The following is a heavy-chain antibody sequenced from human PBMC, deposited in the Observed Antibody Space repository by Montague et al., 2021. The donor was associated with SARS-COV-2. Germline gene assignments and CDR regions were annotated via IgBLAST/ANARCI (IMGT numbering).Heavy chain of an antibody. Sequence: SETLSLTCTVSNASFDNYYCSWVRQSPGKGLEYICYIHYSGRTNYNPSLRSRVTISIDTSKNQFSLKLMSVTAAETAIYFCARRIVTYYWYFDLWGRGALVTVSS. CDR2: IHYSGRT. J-gene: IGHJ2*01. CDR3: ARRIVTYYWYFDL. CDR1: NASFDNYY. D-gene: IGHD2-15*01. V-gene: IGHV4-59*01.